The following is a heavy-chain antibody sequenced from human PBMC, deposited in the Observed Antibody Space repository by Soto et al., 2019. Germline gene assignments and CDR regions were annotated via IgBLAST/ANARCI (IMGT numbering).Heavy chain of an antibody. CDR1: GGSISSGDYY. D-gene: IGHD6-6*01. CDR2: IYYSGST. J-gene: IGHJ6*02. Sequence: ASETLSLTCTVSGGSISSGDYYWSWTRQPPGKGLEWIGYIYYSGSTYYNPSLKSRVTISVDTSKNQFSLKLSSVTAADTAVYYCARDWGEEYYYGMDVWGQGTTVTVSS. V-gene: IGHV4-30-4*01. CDR3: ARDWGEEYYYGMDV.